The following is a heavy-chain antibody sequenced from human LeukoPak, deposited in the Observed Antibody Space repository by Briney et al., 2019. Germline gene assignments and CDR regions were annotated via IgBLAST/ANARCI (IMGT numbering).Heavy chain of an antibody. V-gene: IGHV1-69*04. D-gene: IGHD1-14*01. Sequence: ASVKVSCKASGGTFSSYAISWVRQAPGQGLEWMGRIIPIFGIANYAQKFQGRVTITADKSTSTAYMELSSLRSEDTAVYYCARARKGPYAYYYYGMDVWAKGPRSPSP. CDR1: GGTFSSYA. J-gene: IGHJ6*02. CDR3: ARARKGPYAYYYYGMDV. CDR2: IIPIFGIA.